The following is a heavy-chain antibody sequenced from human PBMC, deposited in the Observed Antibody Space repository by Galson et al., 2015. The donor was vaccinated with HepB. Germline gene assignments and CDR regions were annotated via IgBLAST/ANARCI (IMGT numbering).Heavy chain of an antibody. J-gene: IGHJ1*01. CDR3: ARGHITIFGVVTPGEYFQH. CDR1: GGTFSSYA. V-gene: IGHV1-69*13. Sequence: SVKVSCKASGGTFSSYAISWVRQAPGQGLEWMGGIIPIFGTANYAQKFQGRVTITADESTSTAYMELSSLRSEDTAVYYCARGHITIFGVVTPGEYFQHWGQGTLVTVSS. D-gene: IGHD3-3*01. CDR2: IIPIFGTA.